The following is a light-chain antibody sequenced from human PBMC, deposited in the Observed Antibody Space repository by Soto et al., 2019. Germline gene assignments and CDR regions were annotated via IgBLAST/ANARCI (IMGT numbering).Light chain of an antibody. Sequence: EIVMTQSPATLSVSPGERTTLSCRASQSVSSNLAWYQQKPGQAPRLLIYGASTRASGITARFSGSWSGTEFTLSISSLQSEDFAVYYWQQYNNWPPWTFGQGTKVEIK. J-gene: IGKJ1*01. CDR1: QSVSSN. CDR3: QQYNNWPPWT. CDR2: GAS. V-gene: IGKV3-15*01.